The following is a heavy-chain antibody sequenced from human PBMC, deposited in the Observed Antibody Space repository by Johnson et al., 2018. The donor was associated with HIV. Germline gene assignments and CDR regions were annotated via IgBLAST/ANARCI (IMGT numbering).Heavy chain of an antibody. CDR1: GFIFSSYA. D-gene: IGHD1-26*01. CDR3: AREGAWEVRPGAFDI. Sequence: VQLVESGGGVVQPGRSLRLSCGASGFIFSSYAMHWVRQAPGKGLEWVAFIRYDGSNKYYADSVKGRFTISRDNSKNTLYLQMNSLRAEDTAVFYCAREGAWEVRPGAFDIWGQGTTVTVSS. J-gene: IGHJ3*02. CDR2: IRYDGSNK. V-gene: IGHV3-30*02.